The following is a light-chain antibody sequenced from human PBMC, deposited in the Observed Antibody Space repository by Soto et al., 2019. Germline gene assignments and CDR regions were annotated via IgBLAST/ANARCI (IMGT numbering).Light chain of an antibody. Sequence: IQLTQSPSSLSASVGDRVTITCRGSQGITSYLAWYQQRPGKAPGLLIYSASTLQSGVPSRFSGSGYGTDFSLTISNLQPEDFATYYCQQLYSHPLTFGGGTKVDIK. CDR1: QGITSY. J-gene: IGKJ4*01. CDR3: QQLYSHPLT. V-gene: IGKV1-9*01. CDR2: SAS.